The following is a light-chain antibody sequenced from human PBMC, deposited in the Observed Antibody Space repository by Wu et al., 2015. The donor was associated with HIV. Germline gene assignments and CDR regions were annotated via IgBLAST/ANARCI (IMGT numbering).Light chain of an antibody. Sequence: ETVLTQSPATLSLSPGERGTLSCRASQSVSTNLAWYQQKPGQAPRLLMYDASSRATGIPARFSGSGSGTDFTLSISSLEPEDFAVYYCQHYGNSPYTFGQGTKLEIK. J-gene: IGKJ2*01. V-gene: IGKV3D-11*03. CDR1: QSVSTN. CDR3: QHYGNSPYT. CDR2: DAS.